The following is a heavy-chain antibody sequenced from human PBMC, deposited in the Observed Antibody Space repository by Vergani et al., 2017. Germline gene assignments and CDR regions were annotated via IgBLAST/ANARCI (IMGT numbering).Heavy chain of an antibody. V-gene: IGHV3-23*01. CDR1: GFTFSNSA. Sequence: EVHLLESGGGQVEAGGSLRLSCVASGFTFSNSAMSWVRQTSGKGLEWVSAISGHGDRTYYADSVKGRFTISRDNSKNTVYLQMNSLKAEDRATYYCAREERSNTSLFVGDWAQATLVTV. CDR2: ISGHGDRT. CDR3: AREERSNTSLFVGD. J-gene: IGHJ4*02. D-gene: IGHD2/OR15-2a*01.